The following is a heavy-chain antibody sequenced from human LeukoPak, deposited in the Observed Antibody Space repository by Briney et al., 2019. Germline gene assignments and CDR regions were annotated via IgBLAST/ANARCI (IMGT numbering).Heavy chain of an antibody. CDR3: SRCLIAEVSGRVLSN. D-gene: IGHD3-10*01. Sequence: ACVKVSCKPAGCTFTGYYMHWVRQAPGQGLEWMGRINPNSGGTNYAQKSQGGVTMTRDTSISTVYMEIRSVGSVDTAVYYCSRCLIAEVSGRVLSNCGQGTLVIVSA. V-gene: IGHV1-2*06. J-gene: IGHJ4*02. CDR1: GCTFTGYY. CDR2: INPNSGGT.